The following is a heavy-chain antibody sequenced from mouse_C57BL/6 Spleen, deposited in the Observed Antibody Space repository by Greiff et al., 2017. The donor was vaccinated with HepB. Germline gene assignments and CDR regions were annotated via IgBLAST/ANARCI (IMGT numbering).Heavy chain of an antibody. Sequence: EVKLVESGGGLVKPGGSLKLSCAASGFTFSDYGMHWVRQAPEKGLEWVAYISSGSSTIYYADTVKGRFTISRDNAKNTLFLQMTSLRSEDTAMYYCARPQGYEGYFDVWGTGTTVTVSS. J-gene: IGHJ1*03. V-gene: IGHV5-17*01. CDR3: ARPQGYEGYFDV. CDR1: GFTFSDYG. CDR2: ISSGSSTI. D-gene: IGHD2-12*01.